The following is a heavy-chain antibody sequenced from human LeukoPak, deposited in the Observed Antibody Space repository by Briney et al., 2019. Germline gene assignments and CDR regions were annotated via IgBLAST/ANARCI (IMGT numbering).Heavy chain of an antibody. CDR1: GYTFTSYY. CDR3: ARAGYYDSSGYYFLVY. Sequence: ASVKVSCKVSGYTFTSYYMHWVRQAPGQGLEWMGIINPSGGSTSYAQKFQGRVTMTRDMSTRTVYMELSSLRSEDTAVYYCARAGYYDSSGYYFLVYWGQGTLVTVSS. V-gene: IGHV1-46*01. CDR2: INPSGGST. D-gene: IGHD3-22*01. J-gene: IGHJ4*02.